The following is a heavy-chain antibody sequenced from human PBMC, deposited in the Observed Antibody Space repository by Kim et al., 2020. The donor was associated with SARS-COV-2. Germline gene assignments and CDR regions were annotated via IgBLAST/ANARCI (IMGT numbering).Heavy chain of an antibody. D-gene: IGHD3-16*01. CDR1: GFTFSAYD. J-gene: IGHJ3*02. V-gene: IGHV3-48*02. CDR2: ITKSSTTI. CDR3: VRDRMGGSSDN. Sequence: GGSLRLSCATSGFTFSAYDMNWVRQAPGKGLEWLSFITKSSTTIYYADSVEGRFTISRDNAKNSLFLQMNSLRDEDTALYYCVRDRMGGSSDNWGQGTMV.